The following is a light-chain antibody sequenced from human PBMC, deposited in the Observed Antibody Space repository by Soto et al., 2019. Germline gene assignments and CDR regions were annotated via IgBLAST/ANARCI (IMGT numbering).Light chain of an antibody. J-gene: IGKJ2*01. Sequence: ENVLTQSPGTLSLSPGERATLSCRASQSVSSNFLAWYQQKPGQAPRLLIYGASTRAAGVPDRFSGSGSGTDFTLTITGLAPEDFAVYYCQQYGRSPLLYTFGQGTKL. CDR2: GAS. CDR3: QQYGRSPLLYT. V-gene: IGKV3-20*01. CDR1: QSVSSNF.